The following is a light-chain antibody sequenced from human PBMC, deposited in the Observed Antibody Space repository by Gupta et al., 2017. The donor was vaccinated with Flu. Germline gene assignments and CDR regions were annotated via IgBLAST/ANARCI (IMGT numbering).Light chain of an antibody. CDR3: CACAGGVYV. Sequence: GTSSDVSGYNSFSWYQQHPGKAPKLLIYDVSKRPSGVPDRVSGSKSGNTASLTISGLQAEDDADYYSCACAGGVYVFGTVTEVTVL. V-gene: IGLV2-11*01. J-gene: IGLJ1*01. CDR2: DVS. CDR1: SSDVSGYNS.